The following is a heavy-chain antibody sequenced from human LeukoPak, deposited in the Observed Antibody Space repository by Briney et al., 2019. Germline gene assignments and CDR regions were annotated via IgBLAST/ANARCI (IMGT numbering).Heavy chain of an antibody. J-gene: IGHJ3*02. V-gene: IGHV6-1*01. CDR2: TYYRSMWNS. CDR1: GDSVSSNTAT. Sequence: SQTLSLTCAISGDSVSSNTATWNWIRQSPSRGLEWLGRTYYRSMWNSDYAPSVKSRITINPDTSKSQVSLLLSSVTPDDTAVYYCTRDRAIWGQGTMVTVAS. CDR3: TRDRAI.